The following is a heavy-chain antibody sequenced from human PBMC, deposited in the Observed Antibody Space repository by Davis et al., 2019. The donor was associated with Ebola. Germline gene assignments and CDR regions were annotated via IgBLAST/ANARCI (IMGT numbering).Heavy chain of an antibody. Sequence: PSETLSLTCTVSGGSISSGDYYWSWIRQPPGKGLEWIGEINHSGSTNYNPSLKSRVTISVDTSKNQFSLKLSSVTAADTAVYYCARASVLRFLEWLWGGWFDPWGQGTLVTVSS. CDR1: GGSISSGDYY. J-gene: IGHJ5*02. CDR3: ARASVLRFLEWLWGGWFDP. V-gene: IGHV4-34*01. CDR2: INHSGST. D-gene: IGHD3-3*01.